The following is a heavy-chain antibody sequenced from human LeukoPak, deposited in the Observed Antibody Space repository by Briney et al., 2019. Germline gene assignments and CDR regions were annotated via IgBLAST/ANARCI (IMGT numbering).Heavy chain of an antibody. CDR1: GGSISSYH. J-gene: IGHJ6*03. Sequence: SETLSLTCTVSGGSISSYHWSWIRQPAGKGLEWIGRIYTSGSANYNPSLKSRVTMSVDTSKNQFSLKLSSVTAADTAVYYCAREYYDFWSGSNPLYYYYYYMDVWGKGTTVTVSS. CDR2: IYTSGSA. D-gene: IGHD3-3*01. CDR3: AREYYDFWSGSNPLYYYYYYMDV. V-gene: IGHV4-4*07.